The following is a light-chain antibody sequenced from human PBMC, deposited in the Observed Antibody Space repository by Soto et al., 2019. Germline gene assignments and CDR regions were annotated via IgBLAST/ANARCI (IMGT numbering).Light chain of an antibody. CDR2: EVS. Sequence: QSVLTQTPSVSGAPGQSGTISCTGTSSDVGSYNRVSWYQQSPGTAHKLMFYEVSHRPSLVPDRFSGSKSGNTASLPLPGLQAEPDDDFYCCSSTGSSNYVFGTGTQV. J-gene: IGLJ1*01. CDR3: CSSTGSSNYV. V-gene: IGLV2-18*02. CDR1: SSDVGSYNR.